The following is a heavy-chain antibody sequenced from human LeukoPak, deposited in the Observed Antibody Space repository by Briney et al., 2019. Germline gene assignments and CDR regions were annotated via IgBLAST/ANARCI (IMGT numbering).Heavy chain of an antibody. D-gene: IGHD3-16*02. J-gene: IGHJ4*02. CDR1: GGSISSSSYY. CDR2: IYHSGST. CDR3: ARDLEYYDYVWGSYRHIYYFDY. Sequence: PSETLSLTCTVSGGSISSSSYYWGWIRQPPGKGLEWIGEIYHSGSTNYNPSLKSRVTISVDKSKNQFSLKLSSVTAADTAVYYCARDLEYYDYVWGSYRHIYYFDYWGQGTLVTVSS. V-gene: IGHV4-39*07.